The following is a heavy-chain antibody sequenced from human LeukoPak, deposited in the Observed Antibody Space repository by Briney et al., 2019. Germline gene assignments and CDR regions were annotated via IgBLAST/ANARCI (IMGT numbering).Heavy chain of an antibody. CDR3: AKEGRYYYDSSGYFDY. CDR1: GFTFSSYA. CDR2: ISGSGGST. Sequence: GGSMRLSCAASGFTFSSYAMSWVRQAPGNGLEWVSAISGSGGSTYYADSVKGRFTISRDNSKNTLYLQMNSLRAEDTAVYYCAKEGRYYYDSSGYFDYWGQGTLVTVSS. V-gene: IGHV3-23*01. D-gene: IGHD3-22*01. J-gene: IGHJ4*02.